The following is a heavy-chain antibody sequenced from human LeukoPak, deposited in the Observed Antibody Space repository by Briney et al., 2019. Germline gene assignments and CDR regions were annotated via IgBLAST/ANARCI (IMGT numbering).Heavy chain of an antibody. CDR3: AREGGRSPLGGYGQ. V-gene: IGHV1-46*01. CDR2: IDPNDVGT. Sequence: ASVKVSCTASGYTFTGYYIHWVRQAPGQGLEWMGIIDPNDVGTRYAQRFQGRLSVTRDTSTTTVYKELSSLSSEDTAVYYCAREGGRSPLGGYGQWGQGTLVTVSS. J-gene: IGHJ4*02. D-gene: IGHD6-13*01. CDR1: GYTFTGYY.